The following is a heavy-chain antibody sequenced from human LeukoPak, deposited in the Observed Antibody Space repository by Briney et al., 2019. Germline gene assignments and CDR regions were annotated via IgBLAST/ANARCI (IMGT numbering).Heavy chain of an antibody. J-gene: IGHJ3*02. Sequence: GVSLRLSCAASGFTFSSYAMHWVRQAPGKGLEWVAVISYYGSNKYYADAVKRRFTISRDNSKNTLYLQTASLRAEDTGVYYWARDSRFWRGYAFDIWGQGTMVTVSS. V-gene: IGHV3-30-3*01. CDR2: ISYYGSNK. CDR3: ARDSRFWRGYAFDI. D-gene: IGHD3-3*01. CDR1: GFTFSSYA.